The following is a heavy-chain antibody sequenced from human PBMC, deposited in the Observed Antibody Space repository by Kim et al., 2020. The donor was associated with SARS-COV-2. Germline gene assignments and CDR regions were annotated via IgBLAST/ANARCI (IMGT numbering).Heavy chain of an antibody. CDR2: ISGSGGST. J-gene: IGHJ5*02. V-gene: IGHV3-23*01. Sequence: GGSLRLSCAASGFTFSSYAMSWVRQAPGKGLEWVSAISGSGGSTYYADSVKGRFTISRDNSKNTLYLQMNSLRAEDTAVYYCAKEGRDFWSGYYVGGILYAWGQGTLVTVSS. D-gene: IGHD3-3*01. CDR3: AKEGRDFWSGYYVGGILYA. CDR1: GFTFSSYA.